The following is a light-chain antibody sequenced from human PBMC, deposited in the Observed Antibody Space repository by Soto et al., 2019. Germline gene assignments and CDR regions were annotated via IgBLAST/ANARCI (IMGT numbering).Light chain of an antibody. CDR2: DAS. J-gene: IGKJ2*01. CDR3: LQYSTWPPLYT. Sequence: EIVMTQSPATLSVSLGERVTLSCRASQSVSSYLSWYQQKPGQAPRLLISDASTRATDIPDRFSGSGSGTDCTLTISSLQSADLAVYYCLQYSTWPPLYTFGQGTKLDIK. CDR1: QSVSSY. V-gene: IGKV3-15*01.